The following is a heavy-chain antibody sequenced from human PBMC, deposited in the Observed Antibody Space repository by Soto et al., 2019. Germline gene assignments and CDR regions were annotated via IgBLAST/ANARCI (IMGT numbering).Heavy chain of an antibody. CDR3: ARDNPMVRGVIGSVTWFDP. V-gene: IGHV3-33*01. D-gene: IGHD3-10*01. Sequence: QVQLVESGGGVVQPGRSLRLSCAASGFTFSSYGMHWVRQAPGKGLEWVAVIWYDGSNKYYADSVKGRFTISRDNSKNTLYLQMNSLRAEDTAVYYCARDNPMVRGVIGSVTWFDPWGQGTLVTVSS. J-gene: IGHJ5*02. CDR1: GFTFSSYG. CDR2: IWYDGSNK.